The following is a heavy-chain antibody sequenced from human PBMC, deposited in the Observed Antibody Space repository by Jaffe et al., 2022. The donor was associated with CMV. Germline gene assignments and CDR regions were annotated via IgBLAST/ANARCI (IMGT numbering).Heavy chain of an antibody. J-gene: IGHJ5*02. D-gene: IGHD5-18*01. Sequence: QVQLVQSGAEVKKPGASVKVSCKASGYTFTSYYMHWVRQAPGQGLEWMGIINPSGGSTSYAQKFQGRVTMTRDTSTSTVYMELSSLRSEDTAVYYCARGGYSYGPDGDWFDPWGQGTLVTVSS. V-gene: IGHV1-46*01. CDR1: GYTFTSYY. CDR2: INPSGGST. CDR3: ARGGYSYGPDGDWFDP.